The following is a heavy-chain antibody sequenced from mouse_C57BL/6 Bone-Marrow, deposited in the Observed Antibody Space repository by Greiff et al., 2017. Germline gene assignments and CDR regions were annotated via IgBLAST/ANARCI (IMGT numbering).Heavy chain of an antibody. J-gene: IGHJ4*01. CDR3: ARDDYDAMDY. Sequence: EVQVVESGPGMVKPSQSLSLTCTVTGYSITSGYDWHWIRHFPGNKLEWMGYISYSGSTNYNPSLKSRISITHDTSKNHFFLKLNSVTTEDTATYCCARDDYDAMDYWGQGTSVTVSS. CDR2: ISYSGST. V-gene: IGHV3-1*01. CDR1: GYSITSGYD.